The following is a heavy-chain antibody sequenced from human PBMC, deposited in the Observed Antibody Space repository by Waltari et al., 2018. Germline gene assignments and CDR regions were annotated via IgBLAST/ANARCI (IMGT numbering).Heavy chain of an antibody. CDR2: IYHSGST. Sequence: QVQLQESGPGLVKPSETLSLTCTVSGYSISSGYYWGWIRQPPGKGLEWIGSIYHSGSTYYNPSLKRRVTISVDTSKNQFSLKLSSVTAADTAVYYCAREAAGNYWGQGTLVTVSS. V-gene: IGHV4-38-2*02. CDR1: GYSISSGYY. J-gene: IGHJ4*02. CDR3: AREAAGNY.